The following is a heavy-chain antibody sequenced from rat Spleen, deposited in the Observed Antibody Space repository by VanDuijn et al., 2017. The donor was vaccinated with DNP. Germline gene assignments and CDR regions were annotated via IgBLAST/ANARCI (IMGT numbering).Heavy chain of an antibody. V-gene: IGHV5-31*01. CDR3: ARDAGGPFDY. CDR2: ISNGGGST. CDR1: GFTFNNYY. Sequence: EVQLVESGGDLVQPGGSLTLSCIASGFTFNNYYMTWIRQVPGTGLEWVASISNGGGSTYYPDSVKGRFTISRDNAKNTLQLQMNNLRSEDTATYYCARDAGGPFDYWGQGVMVTVSS. D-gene: IGHD1-11*01. J-gene: IGHJ2*01.